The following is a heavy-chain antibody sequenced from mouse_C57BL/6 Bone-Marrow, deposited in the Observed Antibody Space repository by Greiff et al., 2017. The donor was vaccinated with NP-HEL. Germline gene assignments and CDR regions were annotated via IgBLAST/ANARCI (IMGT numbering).Heavy chain of an antibody. CDR1: GFTFSSYA. J-gene: IGHJ4*01. CDR3: TREGLGRRAMDY. D-gene: IGHD3-3*01. CDR2: ISSGGDYI. V-gene: IGHV5-9-1*02. Sequence: DVMLVESGEGLVKPGGSLKLSCAASGFTFSSYAMSWVRQTPEKRLEWVAYISSGGDYIYYADTVKGRFTISRDNARNTLYLQMSSLKSEDTAMYYCTREGLGRRAMDYWGQGTSVTVSS.